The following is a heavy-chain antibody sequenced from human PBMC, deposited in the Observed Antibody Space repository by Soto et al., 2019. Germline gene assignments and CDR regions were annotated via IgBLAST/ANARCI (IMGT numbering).Heavy chain of an antibody. CDR3: AKESGGVTVTIHHHQLYIDV. CDR1: GDSFNDYY. D-gene: IGHD3-16*01. V-gene: IGHV1-2*02. J-gene: IGHJ6*03. CDR2: INPNGGVT. Sequence: GASMKVSCENSGDSFNDYYIHWVRQAPGQRLEWMGWINPNGGVTKYAQKFQGRVTVTKDTSIRTVYMELSSLRSYDTAVYYCAKESGGVTVTIHHHQLYIDVPGKGTSVTLSS.